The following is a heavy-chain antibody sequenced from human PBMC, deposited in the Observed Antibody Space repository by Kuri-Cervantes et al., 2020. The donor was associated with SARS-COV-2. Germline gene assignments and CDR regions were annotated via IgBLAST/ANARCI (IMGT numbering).Heavy chain of an antibody. J-gene: IGHJ5*02. CDR2: ISSNGGST. D-gene: IGHD3-22*01. CDR3: AIPMIVVVIVGGSGKPNWFDP. V-gene: IGHV3-64*01. CDR1: GFTFSSYA. Sequence: GGSLRLSCAASGFTFSSYAMHWVRQAPGKGLEYVSAISSNGGSTYYANSVKGRFTISRDNSKNTLYLQMGSLRAEGMAVYYCAIPMIVVVIVGGSGKPNWFDPWGQGTLVTVSS.